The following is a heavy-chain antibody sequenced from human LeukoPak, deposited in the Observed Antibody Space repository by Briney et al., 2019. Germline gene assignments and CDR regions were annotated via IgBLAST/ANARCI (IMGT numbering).Heavy chain of an antibody. CDR1: YGSVSSSIYY. J-gene: IGHJ6*03. V-gene: IGHV4-39*01. CDR2: IYYSRST. Sequence: PSETLPFRCTAFYGSVSSSIYYWGWIRQPPGKGLEWIGSIYYSRSTYYNPSLKSRVTISVDTSKNQFSLKLSSVTAADTAVYYCARHGMEATPDYYYMDVWGKGTTVTVSS. CDR3: ARHGMEATPDYYYMDV. D-gene: IGHD1-26*01.